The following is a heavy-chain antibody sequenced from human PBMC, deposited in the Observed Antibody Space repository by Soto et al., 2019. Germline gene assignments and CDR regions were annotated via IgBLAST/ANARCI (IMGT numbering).Heavy chain of an antibody. Sequence: EVELLDSGGGLVQPGGSLRLSCAASGFTFNSHVMSWVRQAPGKGLEWVSSISVSGDSTYYVDSVKGRFTISRDNSKNTLYPQMNSLRAEDTAVYYCAKVFCSSITCHGAFDIWGQGTMVTVSS. CDR1: GFTFNSHV. CDR3: AKVFCSSITCHGAFDI. J-gene: IGHJ3*02. D-gene: IGHD2-2*01. CDR2: ISVSGDST. V-gene: IGHV3-23*01.